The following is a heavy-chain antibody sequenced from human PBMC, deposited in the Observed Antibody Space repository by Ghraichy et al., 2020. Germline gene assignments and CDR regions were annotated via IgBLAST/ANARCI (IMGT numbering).Heavy chain of an antibody. Sequence: GASLRLSCAASGLTFTKYWMIWVRQAPGKGLEWVANINQDGSKKYYVDSVKGRFTISRDNAKNLLYLQMNSLRTEDTAMYYCAEISTGWGQGTLVTVSS. CDR2: INQDGSKK. CDR3: AEISTG. V-gene: IGHV3-7*03. CDR1: GLTFTKYW. J-gene: IGHJ4*02. D-gene: IGHD3-3*02.